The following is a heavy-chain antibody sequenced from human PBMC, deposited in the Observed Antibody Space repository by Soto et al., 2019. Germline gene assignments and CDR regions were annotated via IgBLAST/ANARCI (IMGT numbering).Heavy chain of an antibody. V-gene: IGHV4-34*01. CDR3: ARGQYYYGSGSYYYYHGMDV. CDR2: INHSGST. J-gene: IGHJ6*02. Sequence: SETLSLTCAVYGGSFSGYYWSWIRQPPGKGLEWIGEINHSGSTNYNPSLKSRVTISVDTAKNQFALKLSSVTAADTAVYYCARGQYYYGSGSYYYYHGMDVWGQGTTVTVSS. CDR1: GGSFSGYY. D-gene: IGHD3-10*01.